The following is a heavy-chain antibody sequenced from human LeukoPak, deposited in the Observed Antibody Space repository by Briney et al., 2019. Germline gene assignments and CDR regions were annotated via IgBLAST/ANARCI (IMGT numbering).Heavy chain of an antibody. Sequence: SVKVSCKASGGTFSSYAISWVRQAPGQGLEWMGGIIPIFGTANYAQKFQGRVTITADESTSTAHMELSSLRSEDTAVYYCAREGSGWSGAFDIWGQGTMVTVSS. CDR2: IIPIFGTA. V-gene: IGHV1-69*13. D-gene: IGHD6-19*01. CDR3: AREGSGWSGAFDI. CDR1: GGTFSSYA. J-gene: IGHJ3*02.